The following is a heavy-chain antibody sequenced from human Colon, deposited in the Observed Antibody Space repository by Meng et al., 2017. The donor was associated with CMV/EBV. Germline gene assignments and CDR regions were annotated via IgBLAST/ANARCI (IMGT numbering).Heavy chain of an antibody. Sequence: EVVRVESGGWLLDPGGHQTLCCADSASTISAINMNRHTQGPRMGLKWGSFISDSSRQIYYADSVKGRFTISRANTTNSLYLKMISLRADDTAIYDCARAPMAYDSSGYSHFDYWGQGTLVTVSS. CDR1: ASTISAIN. J-gene: IGHJ4*02. D-gene: IGHD3-22*01. CDR2: ISDSSRQI. CDR3: ARAPMAYDSSGYSHFDY. V-gene: IGHV3-21*06.